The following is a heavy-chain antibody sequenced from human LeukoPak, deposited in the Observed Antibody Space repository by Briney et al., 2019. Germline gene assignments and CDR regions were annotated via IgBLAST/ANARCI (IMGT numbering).Heavy chain of an antibody. Sequence: GASVKVSCKASGYTFTGYYMHWVRQAPGQGLEWMGRINPNSGGTNYAQKFQGRVTMTRDTSISTAYMELSRLRSEDTAVYYCARGQILTGSLPTLNYGMDVWGQGTTVTVSS. D-gene: IGHD3-9*01. CDR3: ARGQILTGSLPTLNYGMDV. J-gene: IGHJ6*02. CDR2: INPNSGGT. V-gene: IGHV1-2*06. CDR1: GYTFTGYY.